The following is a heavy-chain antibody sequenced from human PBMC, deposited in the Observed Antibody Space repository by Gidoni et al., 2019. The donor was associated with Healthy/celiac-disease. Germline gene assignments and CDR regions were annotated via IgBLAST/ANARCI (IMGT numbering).Heavy chain of an antibody. Sequence: QVQLVESGGGVVQPGRSLRLLCEASGFTFSSYGMHWVRQAPGKGLEWVAVIWYDGSNKYYADSVKCRFTISRDNSKNTLYLQMNSLRAEDTAVYYCAGPLTAAAGTPFDYWGQGTLVTVSS. D-gene: IGHD6-13*01. CDR1: GFTFSSYG. V-gene: IGHV3-33*01. CDR3: AGPLTAAAGTPFDY. J-gene: IGHJ4*02. CDR2: IWYDGSNK.